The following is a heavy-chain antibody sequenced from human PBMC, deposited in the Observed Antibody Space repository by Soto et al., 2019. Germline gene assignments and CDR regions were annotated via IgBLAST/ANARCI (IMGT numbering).Heavy chain of an antibody. J-gene: IGHJ4*02. D-gene: IGHD3-3*01. V-gene: IGHV4-34*01. CDR2: INHSGNI. CDR1: GGSFSGYY. Sequence: SETLSLTCAVYGGSFSGYYWSWIRQPPGKGLEWIGEINHSGNINYNPSLKSRVTISVDTSKNQFSLNLSSVTAADTAVYYCARTSIFGGGYYFEYWGQGTLVTVSS. CDR3: ARTSIFGGGYYFEY.